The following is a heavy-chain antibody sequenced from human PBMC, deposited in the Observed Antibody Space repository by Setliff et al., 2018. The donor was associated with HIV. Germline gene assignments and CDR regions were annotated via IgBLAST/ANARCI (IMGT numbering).Heavy chain of an antibody. D-gene: IGHD3-22*01. CDR1: GGSISRDSFY. Sequence: SETLSLTCTVSGGSISRDSFYWGWFRQPPGEGLEWIGSIYYSGTTYYAPSLETRPTISVDTSTNQFPLKLTSVTAADTAMYFCAGDSGYPSNWFDPWGQGILVTVSS. CDR2: IYYSGTT. CDR3: AGDSGYPSNWFDP. J-gene: IGHJ5*02. V-gene: IGHV4-39*02.